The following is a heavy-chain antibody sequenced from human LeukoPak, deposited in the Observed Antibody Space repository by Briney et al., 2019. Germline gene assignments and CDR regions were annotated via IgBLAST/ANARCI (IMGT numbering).Heavy chain of an antibody. CDR2: IIPMSGKP. J-gene: IGHJ4*02. Sequence: ASVKVSCKASGGTISNYAINWVRQAPGQGLEWMGRIIPMSGKPDYTHTFQGRVIISADKSTSTAYMKLTSLNSEDTAVYYCARGGTYCGAECYLDYWGQGTLVTVSS. D-gene: IGHD2-21*01. CDR3: ARGGTYCGAECYLDY. V-gene: IGHV1-69*06. CDR1: GGTISNYA.